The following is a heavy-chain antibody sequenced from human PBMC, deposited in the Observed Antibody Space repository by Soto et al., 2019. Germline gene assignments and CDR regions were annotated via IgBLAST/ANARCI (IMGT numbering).Heavy chain of an antibody. J-gene: IGHJ4*02. CDR1: GASITSTTCF. Sequence: LALTCTLSGASITSTTCFWAWIRKPPGNGLEWVGSIYYSGKTRYNPSLKSRVTISVNRSKNQFSLQMSSVTAADTAVYYCAKNLPRTGRFDYWGQGSLVTVSS. V-gene: IGHV4-39*01. CDR3: AKNLPRTGRFDY. CDR2: IYYSGKT.